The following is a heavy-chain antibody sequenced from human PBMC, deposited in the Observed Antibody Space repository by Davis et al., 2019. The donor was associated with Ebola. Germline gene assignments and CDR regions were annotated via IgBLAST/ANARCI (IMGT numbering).Heavy chain of an antibody. J-gene: IGHJ6*02. V-gene: IGHV1-69*04. CDR3: ARADTNFGMGV. CDR2: IIPVLDKA. CDR1: GVTFNNYA. Sequence: SVKVSCKASGVTFNNYAISWVRQAPGQGLEWMGRIIPVLDKAHYAQKFQGRVTITVDKSTSTTYMELGSLRSEDTAVYYCARADTNFGMGVWGQGTTVTVSS.